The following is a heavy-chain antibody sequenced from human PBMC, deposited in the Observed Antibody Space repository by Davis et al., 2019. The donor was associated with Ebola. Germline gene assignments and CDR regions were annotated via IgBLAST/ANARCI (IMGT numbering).Heavy chain of an antibody. D-gene: IGHD2-21*02. J-gene: IGHJ5*02. CDR1: GFTFSNAW. Sequence: MPGGSLRLSCVASGFTFSNAWMAWVRQLPGKGLEWIGEIYHGGNTNYNPSLKSRVTISVDKSKNQFSLKLTSVTAADTAVYYCARDHCGGGCFSGNWFDPWGQGTLVTVSS. CDR3: ARDHCGGGCFSGNWFDP. CDR2: IYHGGNT. V-gene: IGHV4-4*02.